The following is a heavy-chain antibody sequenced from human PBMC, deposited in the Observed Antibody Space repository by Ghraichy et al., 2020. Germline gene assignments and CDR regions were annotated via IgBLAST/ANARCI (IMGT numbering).Heavy chain of an antibody. CDR2: IYHSGNT. CDR3: ARDRYYDSSADLLPAVDI. CDR1: GGSISSSNW. J-gene: IGHJ3*02. Sequence: SETLSLTCAVSGGSISSSNWWSWVRQPPGKRLEWIGEIYHSGNTNYNPSLKRRVTISVDTSKNQFSLKLSSVTAADTAVYYCARDRYYDSSADLLPAVDIWGQGTMVTVSS. V-gene: IGHV4-4*02. D-gene: IGHD3-22*01.